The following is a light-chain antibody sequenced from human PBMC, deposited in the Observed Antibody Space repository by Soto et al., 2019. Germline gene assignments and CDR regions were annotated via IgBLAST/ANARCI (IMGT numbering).Light chain of an antibody. V-gene: IGLV2-11*01. J-gene: IGLJ1*01. CDR1: SSDVGTYDF. CDR3: CLYAVTFYV. CDR2: DAS. Sequence: QSVLTQPRSVSGSPGQSVTISCTGTSSDVGTYDFVSWYQQHPGKAPRLTIFDASERPSGVPDRFSGSKSGNAASLTISGLQAEDEADYYCCLYAVTFYVFGTGTKVTVL.